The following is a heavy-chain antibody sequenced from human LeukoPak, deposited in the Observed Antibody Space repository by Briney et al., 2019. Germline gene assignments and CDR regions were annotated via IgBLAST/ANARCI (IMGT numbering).Heavy chain of an antibody. V-gene: IGHV3-21*01. D-gene: IGHD6-19*01. CDR3: ATDGRSSGWYGFDY. CDR1: GFTFSTYS. Sequence: GGSLRLSCAASGFTFSTYSMNWVRQAPGKGLEWVPSITSPVGRMYYADSLKGRITISRDNARSTLYLQMNGLRAEDTAVYYCATDGRSSGWYGFDYWGQGILVTVSS. CDR2: ITSPVGRM. J-gene: IGHJ4*02.